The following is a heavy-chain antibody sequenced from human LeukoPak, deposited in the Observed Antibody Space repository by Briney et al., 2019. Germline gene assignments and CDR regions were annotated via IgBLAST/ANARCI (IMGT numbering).Heavy chain of an antibody. Sequence: GASVKVSCKASGYTFTGYYMHWVRQAPGQGLEWMGWINPNSGGTNYAQKFQGRVTMTRDTSISTAYMELSRLRSDDTAVYYCARGDGSTSRYWFDPWGQGTLVTVSS. CDR2: INPNSGGT. D-gene: IGHD2-2*01. V-gene: IGHV1-2*02. J-gene: IGHJ5*02. CDR1: GYTFTGYY. CDR3: ARGDGSTSRYWFDP.